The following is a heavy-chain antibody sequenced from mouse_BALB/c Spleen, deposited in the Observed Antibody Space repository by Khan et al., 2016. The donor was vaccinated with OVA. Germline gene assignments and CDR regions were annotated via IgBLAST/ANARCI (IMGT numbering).Heavy chain of an antibody. D-gene: IGHD2-1*01. V-gene: IGHV8-11*01. CDR2: IWYNNNK. CDR1: GFSLNTYGIG. J-gene: IGHJ2*01. CDR3: TLSPIYYGNYDLSYYFDY. Sequence: QVTLKESGPGILQPSQTLSLTCSFSGFSLNTYGIGVGWIRQPSGMGLEWLAHIWYNNNKYYNTTLKSRLTIAKDTSNNQVFLKIASVDTADTATYYCTLSPIYYGNYDLSYYFDYWGQGTTLTVSS.